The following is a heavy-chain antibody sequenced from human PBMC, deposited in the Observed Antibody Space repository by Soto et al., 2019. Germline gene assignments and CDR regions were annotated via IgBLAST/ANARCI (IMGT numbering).Heavy chain of an antibody. V-gene: IGHV3-74*01. CDR2: INEDGSMT. J-gene: IGHJ4*02. Sequence: EVQLVESGGGLVQPGGSLRLSCAASGFSFTNIWMYWVRQAPGKGLVWVSRINEDGSMTSHADSVRGRFTISRDNAKNSLYGQLNRLRAEYTAGYYCVTGFRWGQGTLVTVSS. CDR1: GFSFTNIW. CDR3: VTGFR.